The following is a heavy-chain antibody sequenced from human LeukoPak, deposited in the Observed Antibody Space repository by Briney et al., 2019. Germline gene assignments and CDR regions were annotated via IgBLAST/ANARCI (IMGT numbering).Heavy chain of an antibody. CDR1: GYTFTSYG. Sequence: SVKVSCKASGYTFTSYGISWVRQAPGQGLEWMGWISAYNGKTNYAQKLQGRVTMTTDTSTTTAYMELRSLRSDDTAVYYCARTHRSTSRSPLPDYWGQGTLVTVSS. D-gene: IGHD2-2*01. CDR3: ARTHRSTSRSPLPDY. J-gene: IGHJ4*02. CDR2: ISAYNGKT. V-gene: IGHV1-18*04.